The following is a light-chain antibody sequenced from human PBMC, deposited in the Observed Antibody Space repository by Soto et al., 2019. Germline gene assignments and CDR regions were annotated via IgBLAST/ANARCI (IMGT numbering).Light chain of an antibody. Sequence: QSVLTQPPSVSGAKGQRVTISCTGSSSNIGAGYDVHWYQQLPGTAPKLLIYGNSNRPSGVPDRFSGSKSGTSASLAITGLQAEDEADYYCQSYDSSLRGVFGGVTKLTVL. V-gene: IGLV1-40*01. CDR3: QSYDSSLRGV. J-gene: IGLJ2*01. CDR1: SSNIGAGYD. CDR2: GNS.